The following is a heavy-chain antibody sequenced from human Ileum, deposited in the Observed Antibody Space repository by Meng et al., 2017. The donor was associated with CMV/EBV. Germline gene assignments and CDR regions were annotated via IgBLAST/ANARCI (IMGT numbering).Heavy chain of an antibody. CDR3: VRQVVAASFDY. V-gene: IGHV4-30-4*08. CDR2: IYYSGSP. Sequence: QVQLQESGPGLVTPSQSLSLTCTGSGGSITSGNYYWSWIRQPPGRGLEWIGYIYYSGSPYYKPSLKSRVTISLDTSKNQFSLNLRSVTATDSAVYYCVRQVVAASFDYWGQGALVTVSS. D-gene: IGHD2-15*01. J-gene: IGHJ4*02. CDR1: GGSITSGNYY.